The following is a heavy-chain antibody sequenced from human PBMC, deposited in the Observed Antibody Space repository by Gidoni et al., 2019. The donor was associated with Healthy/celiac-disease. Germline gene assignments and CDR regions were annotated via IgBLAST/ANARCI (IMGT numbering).Heavy chain of an antibody. Sequence: QVQLQESGPGLVKPSQTLSLTCPVSGGSISSGSYYWSWIRQPAGKGLEWIGRIYTSGSTNYNPSLKSRVTISVDTSKNQFSLKLSSVTAADTAVYYCARGMRITMRFDPWGQGTLVTVSS. J-gene: IGHJ5*02. CDR2: IYTSGST. V-gene: IGHV4-61*02. CDR1: GGSISSGSYY. D-gene: IGHD3-10*01. CDR3: ARGMRITMRFDP.